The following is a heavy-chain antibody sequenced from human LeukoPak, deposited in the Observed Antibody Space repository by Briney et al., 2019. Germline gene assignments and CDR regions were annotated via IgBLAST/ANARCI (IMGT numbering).Heavy chain of an antibody. CDR2: INPNSGGT. J-gene: IGHJ3*02. CDR3: ARGIYSSGAFDI. Sequence: ASVKVSCKTSGYTFTGYYMHWVRQAPGQGLEWMGWINPNSGGTNYAQKFQGRVTMTRDTSISTAYMELSRLTSDDTAVYSCARGIYSSGAFDIWGQGTMVTVSS. D-gene: IGHD6-19*01. V-gene: IGHV1-2*02. CDR1: GYTFTGYY.